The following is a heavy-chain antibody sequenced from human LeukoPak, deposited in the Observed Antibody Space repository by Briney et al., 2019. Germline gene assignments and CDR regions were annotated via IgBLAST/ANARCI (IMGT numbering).Heavy chain of an antibody. D-gene: IGHD5-12*01. CDR3: AKDLLAATIDYYFDY. V-gene: IGHV3-64*01. Sequence: GGSLRLSCAASGFTFSSYSMHWVRQAPGKGLEYVSGINNNGVTTYYANSVKGRFTISRDNSKNTLYVQMNSLRAEDTAVYYCAKDLLAATIDYYFDYWGQGTLVTVSS. CDR1: GFTFSSYS. CDR2: INNNGVTT. J-gene: IGHJ4*02.